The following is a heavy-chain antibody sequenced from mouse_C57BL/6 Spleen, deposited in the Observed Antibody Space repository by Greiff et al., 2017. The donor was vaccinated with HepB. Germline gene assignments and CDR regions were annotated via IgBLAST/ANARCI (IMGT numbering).Heavy chain of an antibody. CDR1: GYSFTGYF. Sequence: EVKLLESGPELVKPGDSVKISCKASGYSFTGYFMNWVMQSHGKSLEWIGRINPYNGDTFYNQKFKGKATLTVDKSSSTAHMELRSLTSEDSAVYYCAKRNYYGSSYEYFDVWGTGTTVTVSS. CDR2: INPYNGDT. J-gene: IGHJ1*03. V-gene: IGHV1-20*01. CDR3: AKRNYYGSSYEYFDV. D-gene: IGHD1-1*01.